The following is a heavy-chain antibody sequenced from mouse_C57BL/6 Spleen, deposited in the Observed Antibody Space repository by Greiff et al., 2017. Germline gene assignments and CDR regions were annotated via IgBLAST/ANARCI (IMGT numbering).Heavy chain of an antibody. D-gene: IGHD2-1*01. V-gene: IGHV7-3*01. CDR3: ARGNWFAY. CDR1: RFTFTDYY. Sequence: EVKLMESGGGLVQPGGSLSLSCAASRFTFTDYYMSWVRQPPGKALEWLGFIRNKANGYTTEYSASVKGRFTISRDNSQSILYLQMNALRAEDSATYYCARGNWFAYWGQGTLVTVSA. J-gene: IGHJ3*01. CDR2: IRNKANGYTT.